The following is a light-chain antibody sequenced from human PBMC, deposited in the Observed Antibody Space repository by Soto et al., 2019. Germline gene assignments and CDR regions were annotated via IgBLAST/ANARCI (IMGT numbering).Light chain of an antibody. CDR1: QSVSSY. J-gene: IGKJ5*01. CDR2: DAS. CDR3: QQRNSWPLS. Sequence: EIVLTQSPATLSLSPGERATLSCRASQSVSSYLAWYQQKPGQAPRLLIYDASNRATGIPARFSGGGSGTDFTLTISSLEPEDFAVYYCQQRNSWPLSFGQGTRLEIK. V-gene: IGKV3-11*01.